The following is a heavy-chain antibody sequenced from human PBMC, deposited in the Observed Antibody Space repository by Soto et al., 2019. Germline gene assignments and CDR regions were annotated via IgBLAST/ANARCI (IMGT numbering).Heavy chain of an antibody. V-gene: IGHV3-23*01. Sequence: LSLTCAASGFTFSSYAMSWVRQAPGKGLEWVSAISGSGGSTYYADSVKGRFTISRDNSKNTLYLQMNSLRAEDTAVYYCAKDLEAARLNAFDIWGQGTMVTVSS. D-gene: IGHD6-6*01. J-gene: IGHJ3*02. CDR3: AKDLEAARLNAFDI. CDR1: GFTFSSYA. CDR2: ISGSGGST.